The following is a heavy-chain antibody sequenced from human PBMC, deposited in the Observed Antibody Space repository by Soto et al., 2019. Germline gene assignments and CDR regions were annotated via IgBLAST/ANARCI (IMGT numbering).Heavy chain of an antibody. J-gene: IGHJ5*02. Sequence: SVKVSCKASGGTFSSYTISWVRQAPGQGLEWMGRIIPILGIANYAQKFQGRVTITADKSTSTAYMELSSLRSEDTAVYYCAIMLHSGSYLSLFDPWGQGTLVTVSS. CDR3: AIMLHSGSYLSLFDP. D-gene: IGHD1-26*01. CDR2: IIPILGIA. V-gene: IGHV1-69*02. CDR1: GGTFSSYT.